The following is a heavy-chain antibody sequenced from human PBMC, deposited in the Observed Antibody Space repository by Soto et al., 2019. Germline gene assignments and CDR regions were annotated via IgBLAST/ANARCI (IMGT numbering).Heavy chain of an antibody. J-gene: IGHJ6*03. CDR3: AKENWNTYYYYNYMDV. V-gene: IGHV3-23*01. CDR1: GFTFSTSA. D-gene: IGHD1-1*01. Sequence: GGSLRLSCAASGFTFSTSAMSWVRQAPGKGLEWVSSISGNSDSTYYADSVKGRFTISRDNSVNTLYLHMNSLRAEDTAVYYCAKENWNTYYYYNYMDVWGKGTTVTVS. CDR2: ISGNSDST.